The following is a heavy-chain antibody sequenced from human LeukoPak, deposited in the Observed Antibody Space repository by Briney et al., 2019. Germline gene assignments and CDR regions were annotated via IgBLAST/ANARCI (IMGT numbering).Heavy chain of an antibody. CDR2: IYYSGTT. J-gene: IGHJ4*02. CDR1: GGSISSDY. V-gene: IGHV4-59*08. D-gene: IGHD3-22*01. Sequence: SETLSLTCTVSGGSISSDYWSWIRQPPGKGLEWIGYIYYSGTTNYNPSLKSRVTISVDTSKNQFSLKLSSVTAADTAVYYCARLHYDSSGYYYFDYWGQGTLVTVSS. CDR3: ARLHYDSSGYYYFDY.